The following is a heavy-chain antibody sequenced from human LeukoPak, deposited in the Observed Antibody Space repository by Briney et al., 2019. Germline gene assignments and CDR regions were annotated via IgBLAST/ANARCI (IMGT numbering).Heavy chain of an antibody. CDR3: ARAQYSSGWYRDYYYYGMDV. Sequence: ASVKVSCKASGGTFISYAISWVRQAPGQGLEWMGGIIPIFGTANYAQKFQGRVTITADESTSTAYMELSSLRSEDTAVYYCARAQYSSGWYRDYYYYGMDVWGQGTTVTVSS. V-gene: IGHV1-69*13. CDR2: IIPIFGTA. J-gene: IGHJ6*02. CDR1: GGTFISYA. D-gene: IGHD6-19*01.